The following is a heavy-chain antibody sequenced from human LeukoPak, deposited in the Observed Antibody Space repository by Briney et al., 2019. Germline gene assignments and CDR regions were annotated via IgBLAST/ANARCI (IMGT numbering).Heavy chain of an antibody. CDR1: GYTFTGYY. CDR3: ARKEGFCRSSSCSAPFDY. J-gene: IGHJ4*02. D-gene: IGHD2-2*01. Sequence: PGASVKVSCKASGYTFTGYYMHWVRQAPGQGLEWMGWINPNSGDTIYAQKFQGRVTMTRDTSISTAYMELSRLRSDDTAVYYCARKEGFCRSSSCSAPFDYWGQGTLVTVSS. V-gene: IGHV1-2*02. CDR2: INPNSGDT.